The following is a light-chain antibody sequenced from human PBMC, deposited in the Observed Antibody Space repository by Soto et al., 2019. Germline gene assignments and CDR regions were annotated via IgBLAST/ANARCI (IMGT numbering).Light chain of an antibody. CDR3: QQTYNTPGT. CDR2: AAS. Sequence: DIQMTQSPSSLSASVGDRVTITCRASQSISIYLNWYQQKPGKAPKLLIYAASSLQSGVPSRFSGSGSGTDFTLTISSLQPEDFATYYCQQTYNTPGTFGGGSKVEIK. V-gene: IGKV1-39*01. J-gene: IGKJ4*01. CDR1: QSISIY.